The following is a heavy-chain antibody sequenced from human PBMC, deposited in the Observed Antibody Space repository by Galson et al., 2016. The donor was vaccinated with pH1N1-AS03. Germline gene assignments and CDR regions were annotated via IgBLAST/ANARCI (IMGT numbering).Heavy chain of an antibody. Sequence: SLRLSCATSGFTLSSYGMTWVRQAPGKGLEWVSSISVTGGSTYYADSVKGRFTISRDHSKNTLYLQMSSLRAEDTAVYYCAKDRSSWPPGWGSVDSWGQGTLVTVSS. CDR2: ISVTGGST. CDR3: AKDRSSWPPGWGSVDS. V-gene: IGHV3-23*01. D-gene: IGHD6-13*01. J-gene: IGHJ4*02. CDR1: GFTLSSYG.